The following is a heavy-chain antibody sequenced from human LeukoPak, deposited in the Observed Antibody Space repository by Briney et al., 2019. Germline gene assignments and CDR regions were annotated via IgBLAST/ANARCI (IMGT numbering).Heavy chain of an antibody. CDR2: INAGNGNT. D-gene: IGHD6-13*01. Sequence: ASVKVSCKASGYTFTSYAMHWVRQAPGQRLEWMGWINAGNGNTKYSQKFQGRVTITRDTSASTAYMELSSLRSEDTAVYYCARLESGELAAADWGQGTLVTVSS. CDR1: GYTFTSYA. J-gene: IGHJ4*02. CDR3: ARLESGELAAAD. V-gene: IGHV1-3*01.